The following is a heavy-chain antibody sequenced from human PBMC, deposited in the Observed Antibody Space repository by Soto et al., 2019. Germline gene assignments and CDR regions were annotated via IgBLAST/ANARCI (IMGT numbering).Heavy chain of an antibody. D-gene: IGHD6-19*01. V-gene: IGHV3-30*18. CDR1: GFTFSDYG. J-gene: IGHJ4*02. CDR3: VKPSGWYPDY. CDR2: ISPDGINK. Sequence: VRLLEAGGGLRQPGGSLRLSCAVSGFTFSDYGMHWVRQAPGKGLEWVAVISPDGINKYYPDSLRGRFTISRDNSKNTLYLQMSSLRGEDTAVYYCVKPSGWYPDYWGQGTHVTVSS.